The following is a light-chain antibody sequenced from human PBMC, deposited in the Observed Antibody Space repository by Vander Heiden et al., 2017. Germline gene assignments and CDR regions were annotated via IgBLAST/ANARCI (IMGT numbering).Light chain of an antibody. CDR3: HQYFSFPYT. Sequence: DIQMTQSPSSLSASVGDRVNITCQASQDIAHYLHWYQQRPGKAPKVLIYDVSNLGPGVPSRFSGGGSGTHFTVTISSLQPEDIATYYCHQYFSFPYTFGRGTKLEI. V-gene: IGKV1-33*01. CDR1: QDIAHY. J-gene: IGKJ2*01. CDR2: DVS.